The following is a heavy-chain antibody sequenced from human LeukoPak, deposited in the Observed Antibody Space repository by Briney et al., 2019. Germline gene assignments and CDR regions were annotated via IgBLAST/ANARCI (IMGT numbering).Heavy chain of an antibody. CDR3: ARNIAAAGTPRFYTLRFFDY. CDR2: INHSGST. Sequence: PSETLSLTCAVYGGSFSGYYWSWIRQPPGKGLEGIGEINHSGSTNYNPSLKSRVTISVDTSKNQFSLKLSSVTAADTAVYYCARNIAAAGTPRFYTLRFFDYWGQGTLVTVSS. D-gene: IGHD6-13*01. CDR1: GGSFSGYY. V-gene: IGHV4-34*01. J-gene: IGHJ4*02.